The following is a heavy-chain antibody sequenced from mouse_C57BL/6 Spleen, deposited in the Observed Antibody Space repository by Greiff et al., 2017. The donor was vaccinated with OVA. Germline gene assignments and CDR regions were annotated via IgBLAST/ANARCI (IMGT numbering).Heavy chain of an antibody. D-gene: IGHD2-1*01. CDR3: ARRGKWYLDV. CDR1: GYTFTGYW. J-gene: IGHJ1*03. V-gene: IGHV1-9*01. CDR2: ILPGSGST. Sequence: QVQLKESGAELMKPGASVKLSCKATGYTFTGYWIEWVKQRPGHGLEWIGEILPGSGSTNYTEKFKGKATFTADTSSNTAYMQLSSLTTEDSAIYNYARRGKWYLDVWGTGTTVTVSS.